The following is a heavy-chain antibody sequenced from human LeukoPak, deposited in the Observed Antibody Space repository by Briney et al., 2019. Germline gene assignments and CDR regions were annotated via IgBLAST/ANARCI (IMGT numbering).Heavy chain of an antibody. V-gene: IGHV3-49*04. CDR3: TRPPLGKGGSCWYPEHFRH. CDR1: GFTFGDYA. CDR2: IRSKAYVGTT. J-gene: IGHJ1*01. D-gene: IGHD6-19*01. Sequence: LAGGALRLSCRASGFTFGDYAMSWVRQAPGKGLEWVGFIRSKAYVGTTEYAASVKGRFTISGDDSKSIAYLQMNSLKTEDTAGYYCTRPPLGKGGSCWYPEHFRHRGQGTLVNVSS.